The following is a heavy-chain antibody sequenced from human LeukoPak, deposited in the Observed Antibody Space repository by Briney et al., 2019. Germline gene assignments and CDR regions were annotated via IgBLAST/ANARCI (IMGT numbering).Heavy chain of an antibody. J-gene: IGHJ4*02. V-gene: IGHV3-7*01. CDR2: INEDGSME. CDR1: GFIFSNFW. D-gene: IGHD2-2*01. Sequence: GGSLRLSCEASGFIFSNFWMSWVRHTRGKGLEWVATINEDGSMEYFVDSVKGRFTISRDNAKNSLYLQMISLKTEDTAVYYCARGQSTSIWGRGVLVTVSS. CDR3: ARGQSTSI.